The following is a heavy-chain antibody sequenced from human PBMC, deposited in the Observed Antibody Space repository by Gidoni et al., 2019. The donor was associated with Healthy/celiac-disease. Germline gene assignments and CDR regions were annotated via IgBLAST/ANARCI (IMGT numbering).Heavy chain of an antibody. CDR2: IYYSGST. V-gene: IGHV4-39*07. J-gene: IGHJ6*02. D-gene: IGHD2-15*01. CDR3: ASPPGRDGSMDV. CDR1: GGSISSSSYS. Sequence: QLQLQESGPGLVKPSETLSLTCTVSGGSISSSSYSWGWIRQPPGKGLEWIGSIYYSGSTYYNPSLKSRVTISVDTSKNQFSLKLSSGTAADPAVYYCASPPGRDGSMDVWGQGTTVTVSS.